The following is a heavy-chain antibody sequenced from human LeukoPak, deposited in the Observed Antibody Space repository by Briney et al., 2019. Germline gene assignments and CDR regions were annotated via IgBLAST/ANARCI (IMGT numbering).Heavy chain of an antibody. CDR3: ARTAEGGYTYGYFYYYYMDV. V-gene: IGHV4-59*01. D-gene: IGHD5-18*01. CDR2: IHYSGST. J-gene: IGHJ6*03. CDR1: GGSINSYY. Sequence: SETLSLTCTVSGGSINSYYWSWIRQPPAQGLERIGYIHYSGSTNYNPSLKSRGTISVDTSKNPSSLKMSSVTAADTAVYYCARTAEGGYTYGYFYYYYMDVWGKGTTVTISS.